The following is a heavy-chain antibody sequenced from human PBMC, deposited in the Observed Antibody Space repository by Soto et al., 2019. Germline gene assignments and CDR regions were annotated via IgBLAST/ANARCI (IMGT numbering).Heavy chain of an antibody. CDR1: GYTFTGYY. CDR3: AREDRSPSYSPDY. J-gene: IGHJ4*02. Sequence: AVKVSCKASGYTFTGYYMHWVRQAPGQGLEWMGWINPNSGGTNYAQKFQGRVTMTRDTSISTAYMELSRLRSDDTAVYYCAREDRSPSYSPDYCDQGPLLTLSS. V-gene: IGHV1-2*02. CDR2: INPNSGGT. D-gene: IGHD3-22*01.